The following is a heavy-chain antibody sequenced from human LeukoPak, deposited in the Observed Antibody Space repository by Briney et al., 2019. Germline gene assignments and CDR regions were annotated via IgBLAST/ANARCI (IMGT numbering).Heavy chain of an antibody. Sequence: KTSETLSLTCAVYGGSFSGYYWSWIRQPPGKGLEWIGEINHSGSTNYNPSLKSRVTISVDTSKNQFSLKLSSVTAADTAVYYCASGAPNNVVVVPAAMRFDPWGQGTLVTVSS. CDR1: GGSFSGYY. J-gene: IGHJ5*02. CDR2: INHSGST. CDR3: ASGAPNNVVVVPAAMRFDP. V-gene: IGHV4-34*01. D-gene: IGHD2-2*01.